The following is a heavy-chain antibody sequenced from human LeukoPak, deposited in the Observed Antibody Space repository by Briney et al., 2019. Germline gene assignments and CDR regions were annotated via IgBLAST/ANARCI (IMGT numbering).Heavy chain of an antibody. J-gene: IGHJ4*02. V-gene: IGHV3-30*02. CDR3: ARGTWIQLWLLDY. D-gene: IGHD5-18*01. CDR1: GFTFDDYG. Sequence: GGSLRLSCAASGFTFDDYGMSWVRQAPGKGLEWMAFIRSDGSNKYYADSVKGRFTISRDNSKNTLYLQMNSLRAEDTAVYYCARGTWIQLWLLDYWGQGTLVTVSS. CDR2: IRSDGSNK.